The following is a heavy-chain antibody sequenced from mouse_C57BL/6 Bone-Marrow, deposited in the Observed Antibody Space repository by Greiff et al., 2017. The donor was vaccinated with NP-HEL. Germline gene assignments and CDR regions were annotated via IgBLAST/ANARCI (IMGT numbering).Heavy chain of an antibody. CDR2: SYPRSGNT. J-gene: IGHJ1*03. D-gene: IGHD1-1*01. Sequence: QVQLQQSGAELARPGASVKLSCKASGYTFTSYGISWVKQRTGQGLEWIGESYPRSGNTYYNEKFKGKATLTADKSSSTAYMELRSLTSEDSAVYFCARNIHYYGSSYWYFDVWGTGTTVTVSS. CDR3: ARNIHYYGSSYWYFDV. CDR1: GYTFTSYG. V-gene: IGHV1-81*01.